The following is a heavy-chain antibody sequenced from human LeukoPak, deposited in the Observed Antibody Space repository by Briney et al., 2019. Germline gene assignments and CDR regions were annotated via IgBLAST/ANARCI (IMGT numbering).Heavy chain of an antibody. V-gene: IGHV1-2*02. CDR2: INPNNGGT. CDR1: GYTFSGYY. Sequence: ASVKVSCKASGYTFSGYYIHWVRQAPGQGLQWIGWINPNNGGTNYVEKFQGRVTMTRDASISTAYMELSRLRAEDTAVYYCARDRWGYNWFDPWGQGTLVTVSS. J-gene: IGHJ5*02. D-gene: IGHD2-21*01. CDR3: ARDRWGYNWFDP.